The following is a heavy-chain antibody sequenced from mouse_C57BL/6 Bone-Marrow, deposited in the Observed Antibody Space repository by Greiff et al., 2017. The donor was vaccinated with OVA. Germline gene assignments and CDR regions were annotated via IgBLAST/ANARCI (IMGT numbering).Heavy chain of an antibody. Sequence: QVQLQQPGAELVKPGASVKMSCKASGYTFTSYWITWVKQRPGQGLEWIGDIYPGSGSTNYNEKFKSKATLTVDTSSSTAYMQLSSLTSEDSAVYYCARGITTVVQYYFDYWGQGTTLTVFS. CDR1: GYTFTSYW. CDR2: IYPGSGST. V-gene: IGHV1-55*01. CDR3: ARGITTVVQYYFDY. D-gene: IGHD1-1*01. J-gene: IGHJ2*01.